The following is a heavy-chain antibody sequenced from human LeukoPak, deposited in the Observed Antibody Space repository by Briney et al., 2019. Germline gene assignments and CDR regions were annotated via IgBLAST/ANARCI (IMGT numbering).Heavy chain of an antibody. CDR1: GYTFTDYY. J-gene: IGHJ4*02. D-gene: IGHD1-1*01. Sequence: ASVKVSCKASGYTFTDYYIHWVRQAPGQGLEWMGWINPNSGITNYAQKFQGRVVMTRDTSITTAYMELSRLRFDDTAVYYCVRDGYNWGRYFDYWGQGTLVTASS. V-gene: IGHV1-2*02. CDR3: VRDGYNWGRYFDY. CDR2: INPNSGIT.